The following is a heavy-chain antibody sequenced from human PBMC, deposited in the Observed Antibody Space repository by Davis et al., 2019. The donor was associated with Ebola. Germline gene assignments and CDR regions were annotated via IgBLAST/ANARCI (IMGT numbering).Heavy chain of an antibody. V-gene: IGHV3-30*02. Sequence: GESLKISCAASGFTSSNYGMHWVRQAPGKGLEWVTFIRYDGSNKYYADSVKGRFTISRDNSKNTLYLQMNSLRAEDTAVYYCAKGKYDIDYWGQGTLVTVSS. D-gene: IGHD3-9*01. CDR2: IRYDGSNK. CDR3: AKGKYDIDY. CDR1: GFTSSNYG. J-gene: IGHJ4*02.